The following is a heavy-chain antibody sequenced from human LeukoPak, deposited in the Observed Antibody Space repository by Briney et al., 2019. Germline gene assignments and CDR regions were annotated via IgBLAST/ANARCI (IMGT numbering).Heavy chain of an antibody. CDR3: ARVYSYTPNYYGSGSQRAFDI. V-gene: IGHV1-69*04. CDR2: IIPILGIA. J-gene: IGHJ3*02. Sequence: SVKVSCKASGGTFSSYAISWVRQAPGQGLEWMGRIIPILGIANYAQKFQGRVTITADKSTSTAYMELSSLRSEDKAVYYCARVYSYTPNYYGSGSQRAFDIWGQGTMVTVSS. CDR1: GGTFSSYA. D-gene: IGHD3-10*01.